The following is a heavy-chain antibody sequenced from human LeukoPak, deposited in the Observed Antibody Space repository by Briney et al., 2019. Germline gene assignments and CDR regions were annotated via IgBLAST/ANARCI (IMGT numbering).Heavy chain of an antibody. J-gene: IGHJ3*02. CDR2: ISAYNGNT. V-gene: IGHV1-18*01. D-gene: IGHD2-2*01. CDR3: AREWYCSSTSCPHHAFDI. CDR1: GYTFTSYG. Sequence: ASVKVSCKASGYTFTSYGISWVRQAPGQGLEWMGWISAYNGNTNYAQKLQGRVTMTTDTSTSTAYMELRSLRSDDPAVYYCAREWYCSSTSCPHHAFDISGQGTMVTVSS.